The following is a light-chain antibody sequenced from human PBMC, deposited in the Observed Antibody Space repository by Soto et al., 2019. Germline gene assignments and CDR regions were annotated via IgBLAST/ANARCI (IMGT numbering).Light chain of an antibody. V-gene: IGKV3-20*01. CDR1: QSVSSSS. Sequence: VFTQCPGTLSLYPGERATLSCRASQSVSSSSLAWYQQKRGQAPRLLIHDASSRATGIPDRFSGSGSGTDFTLTISRLEPEDFALYYCQQYGGSPRTFGQGTKVDSK. CDR3: QQYGGSPRT. CDR2: DAS. J-gene: IGKJ1*01.